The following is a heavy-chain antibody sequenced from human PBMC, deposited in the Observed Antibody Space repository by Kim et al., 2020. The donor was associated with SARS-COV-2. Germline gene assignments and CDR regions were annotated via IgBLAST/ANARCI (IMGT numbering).Heavy chain of an antibody. Sequence: GGSLRLSCAASGFTFGDYAMHWVRQAPGKGLEWVSGISWNSGSIGYADSVKGRFTISRDNAKNSLYLQMNSLRAEDTALYYCANIYDHYDSSGYYYPSDAFDIWGQGTMVTVSS. J-gene: IGHJ3*02. CDR2: ISWNSGSI. D-gene: IGHD3-22*01. V-gene: IGHV3-9*01. CDR1: GFTFGDYA. CDR3: ANIYDHYDSSGYYYPSDAFDI.